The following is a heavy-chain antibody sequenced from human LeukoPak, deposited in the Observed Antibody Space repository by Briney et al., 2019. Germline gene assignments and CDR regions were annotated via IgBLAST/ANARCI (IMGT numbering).Heavy chain of an antibody. V-gene: IGHV1-46*01. Sequence: ASVKVSCKASGYTFTSYGISWVRQAPGQGLEWMGIINPSGGSTSYAQKFQGRVTMTRDTSTSTVYMELSSLRSEDTAVYYCARAITMVRGVKKYGMDVWGQGTTVTVSS. CDR3: ARAITMVRGVKKYGMDV. D-gene: IGHD3-10*01. CDR1: GYTFTSYG. J-gene: IGHJ6*02. CDR2: INPSGGST.